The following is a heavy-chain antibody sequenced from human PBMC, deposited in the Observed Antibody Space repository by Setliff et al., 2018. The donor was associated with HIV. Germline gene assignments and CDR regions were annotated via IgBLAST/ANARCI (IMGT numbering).Heavy chain of an antibody. Sequence: PGGSLRLSCAASGFTFSSYSMSWVRQAPGKGLERVASINSDSNYIYYADSVKGRFTISRDNAKNSLSLQTKSLRAEDTAVYYCATRPPTDYWGQGTLVTVSS. CDR2: INSDSNYI. V-gene: IGHV3-21*06. J-gene: IGHJ4*02. CDR1: GFTFSSYS. CDR3: ATRPPTDY.